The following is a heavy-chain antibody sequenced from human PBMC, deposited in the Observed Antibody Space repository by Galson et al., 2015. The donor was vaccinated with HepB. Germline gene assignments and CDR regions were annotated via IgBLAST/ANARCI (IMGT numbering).Heavy chain of an antibody. CDR2: IIPAFGAA. J-gene: IGHJ6*02. Sequence: SVKVSCKASGGTFSSHAISWVRQAPGQGLEWVGRIIPAFGAANYAQKFQGRLTISADKSTGTAYMDLTNLRSEDTAVYYCARQDYYGSGTYPPWYGLDVWGQGTTVTVSS. CDR3: ARQDYYGSGTYPPWYGLDV. CDR1: GGTFSSHA. V-gene: IGHV1-69*06. D-gene: IGHD3-10*01.